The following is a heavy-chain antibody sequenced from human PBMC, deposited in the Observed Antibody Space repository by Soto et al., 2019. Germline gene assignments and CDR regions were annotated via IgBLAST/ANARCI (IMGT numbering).Heavy chain of an antibody. CDR3: ARETPPYRILSAAFDI. CDR2: IWYDGSNK. CDR1: GFTFSSYG. J-gene: IGHJ3*02. V-gene: IGHV3-33*01. Sequence: PGGSLRLSCAASGFTFSSYGMHWVRQAPGKGLEWVAVIWYDGSNKYYADSVKGRFTISRDNSKNTLYLQMNSLRAEDTAVYYCARETPPYRILSAAFDIWGQGTMVTGSS. D-gene: IGHD1-26*01.